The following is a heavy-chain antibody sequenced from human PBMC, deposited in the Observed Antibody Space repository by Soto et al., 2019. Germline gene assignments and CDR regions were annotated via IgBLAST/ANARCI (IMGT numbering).Heavy chain of an antibody. D-gene: IGHD2-15*01. Sequence: SETLSLTCTVSGGSITGYYWSWIRQPPGRGLEWIGYIYYAGNTLYTPSLNSRVTISVDTSKNQFSLKLSSVTAANTAVYYCARHDAVPKLHNGMDVWGQGTTVTVSS. CDR3: ARHDAVPKLHNGMDV. V-gene: IGHV4-59*01. CDR2: IYYAGNT. J-gene: IGHJ6*02. CDR1: GGSITGYY.